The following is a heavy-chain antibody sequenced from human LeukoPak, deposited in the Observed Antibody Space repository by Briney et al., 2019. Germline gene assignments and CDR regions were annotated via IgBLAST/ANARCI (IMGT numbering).Heavy chain of an antibody. Sequence: SETLSLTCTVSGGSISSYYWSWIRQPPGKGLEWIGYIYYSGTTNYNPSLKSRVTISVDTSKNQFSLKLSSVTAADTAVYYCAXXXXIAAAQCGYWGQGTLVTVSS. CDR2: IYYSGTT. D-gene: IGHD6-13*01. J-gene: IGHJ4*02. V-gene: IGHV4-59*01. CDR3: AXXXXIAAAQCGY. CDR1: GGSISSYY.